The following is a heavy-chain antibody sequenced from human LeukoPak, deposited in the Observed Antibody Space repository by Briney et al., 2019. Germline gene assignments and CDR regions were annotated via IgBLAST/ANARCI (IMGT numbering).Heavy chain of an antibody. J-gene: IGHJ4*02. CDR2: INPNSGGT. CDR3: ATDPYYDFWSGYS. CDR1: GYTFTGYY. Sequence: ASVKVSCKASGYTFTGYYMHWVRQAPGQGLEWMGWINPNSGGTNYAQKFQGWVTMTRDTSISTAYMELSRLRSDDTAVYYCATDPYYDFWSGYSWGQGTLVTVSS. D-gene: IGHD3-3*01. V-gene: IGHV1-2*04.